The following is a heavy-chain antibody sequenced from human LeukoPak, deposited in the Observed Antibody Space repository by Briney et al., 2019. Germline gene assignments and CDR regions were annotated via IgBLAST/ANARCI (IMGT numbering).Heavy chain of an antibody. D-gene: IGHD4-11*01. CDR1: GGSFSGYY. CDR2: INHSGST. J-gene: IGHJ6*03. Sequence: SSETLSLTCAVYGGSFSGYYWSWIRQPPGKGLEWIGEINHSGSTNYNPSLKSRVTISVDTSKNHFSLQLSSVTAADTAVYFCARGRVSSSTWHSTYYYYFYMDVWGKGTTVTVSS. CDR3: ARGRVSSSTWHSTYYYYFYMDV. V-gene: IGHV4-34*01.